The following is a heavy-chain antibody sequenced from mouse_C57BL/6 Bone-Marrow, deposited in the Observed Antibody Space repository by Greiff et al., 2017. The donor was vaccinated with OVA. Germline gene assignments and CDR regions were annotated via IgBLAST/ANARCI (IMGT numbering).Heavy chain of an antibody. D-gene: IGHD4-1*01. CDR1: GFTFSDYG. CDR2: ISSGSSTI. V-gene: IGHV5-17*01. Sequence: EVKLMESGGGLVKPGGSLKLSCAASGFTFSDYGMHWVRQAPEKGLEWVAYISSGSSTIYYAATVKGRFTISRDNAKNTLFLQMTSLRSEDTGMYYCARRNWDGVDYWGQGTTLTVSS. CDR3: ARRNWDGVDY. J-gene: IGHJ2*01.